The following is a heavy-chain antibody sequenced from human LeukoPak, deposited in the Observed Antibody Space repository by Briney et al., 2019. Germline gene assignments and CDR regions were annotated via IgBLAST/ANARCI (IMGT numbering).Heavy chain of an antibody. J-gene: IGHJ4*02. CDR1: GFTVSSNH. CDR3: AVTATSFDY. V-gene: IGHV3-66*01. CDR2: IYRGGST. D-gene: IGHD2-21*02. Sequence: GGSLRLSCAASGFTVSSNHMSWVRQAPGKGLAWVSVIYRGGSTNYAESVKGRFTISRDNSKNTLYLQMNSLRAEDTAVYYCAVTATSFDYWGQGTLVTVSS.